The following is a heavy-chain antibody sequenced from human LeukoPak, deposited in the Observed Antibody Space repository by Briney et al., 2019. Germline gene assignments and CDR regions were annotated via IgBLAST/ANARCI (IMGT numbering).Heavy chain of an antibody. J-gene: IGHJ6*03. Sequence: ASVKVSCKASGYTFTGYYMHWVRQAPGQGLEWMGIINPSGGSTSYAQKFQGRVTMTRDMSTSTVYMELSSLRSEDTAVYYCARSLFRFLEWSYRSYYYYYMDVWGKGTTVTVSS. V-gene: IGHV1-46*01. CDR1: GYTFTGYY. CDR3: ARSLFRFLEWSYRSYYYYYMDV. CDR2: INPSGGST. D-gene: IGHD3-3*01.